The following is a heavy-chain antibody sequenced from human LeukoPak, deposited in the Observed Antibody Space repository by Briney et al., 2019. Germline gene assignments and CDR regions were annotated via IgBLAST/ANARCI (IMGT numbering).Heavy chain of an antibody. CDR2: IKPDGSET. V-gene: IGHV3-7*01. Sequence: GGSLRLSCAAYGFTFSRYWMNWVRQAPGMGLEWVANIKPDGSETYYVDSVKGRFTISRDNAKDSLFLQMSTLRVEDTAVYYWLASADLGWGQGTLVTVSS. J-gene: IGHJ4*02. D-gene: IGHD2-2*01. CDR3: LASADLG. CDR1: GFTFSRYW.